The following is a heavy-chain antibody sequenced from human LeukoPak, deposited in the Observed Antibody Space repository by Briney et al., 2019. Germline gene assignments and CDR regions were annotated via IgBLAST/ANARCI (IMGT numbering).Heavy chain of an antibody. D-gene: IGHD4-17*01. V-gene: IGHV1-2*02. J-gene: IGHJ6*03. CDR2: INPNSGGT. CDR3: AGGSLVTTKYYYYYMDV. CDR1: GYTFTGYY. Sequence: ASVKVSCKASGYTFTGYYMHWVRQPPGQGLEWMGWINPNSGGTNYAQKFQGRVTMTRDTSISTAYMELSRLRSDDTAVYYCAGGSLVTTKYYYYYMDVWGKGTTVTVSS.